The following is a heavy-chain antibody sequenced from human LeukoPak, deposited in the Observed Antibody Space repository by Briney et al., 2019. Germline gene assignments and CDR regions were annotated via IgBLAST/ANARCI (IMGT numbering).Heavy chain of an antibody. D-gene: IGHD2-2*01. J-gene: IGHJ4*02. CDR1: EYSLTELS. CDR2: FDPDDGET. CDR3: ATGTIYCSSCSGDY. V-gene: IGHV1-24*01. Sequence: ASVKVSCKVSEYSLTELSMHWVRQAPGKGLEWMGGFDPDDGETPLFAQKFQGRVSMTEDTSTHTAYMELSSLSSEDTAVYYCATGTIYCSSCSGDYWGQGTLVTVSS.